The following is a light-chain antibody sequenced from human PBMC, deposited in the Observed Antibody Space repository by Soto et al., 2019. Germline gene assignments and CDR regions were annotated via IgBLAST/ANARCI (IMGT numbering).Light chain of an antibody. Sequence: ALTQPASVSGSPGQSFTIPCTGSSSDVGAYHSVSWYQQHPGKAPKLIIFDVSNRPSGVSNRFSGSKSGNTASLTISGLQAEDEADYYCSSFTDTGTVMFGGGTKLTVL. CDR1: SSDVGAYHS. J-gene: IGLJ3*02. CDR2: DVS. CDR3: SSFTDTGTVM. V-gene: IGLV2-14*03.